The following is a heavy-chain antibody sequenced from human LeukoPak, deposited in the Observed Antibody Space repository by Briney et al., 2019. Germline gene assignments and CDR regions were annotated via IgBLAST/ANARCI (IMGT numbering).Heavy chain of an antibody. V-gene: IGHV5-51*01. CDR1: GSIFSNYW. D-gene: IGHD5-18*01. CDR2: IYTGDDDT. Sequence: GEALKISWKCAGSIFSNYWNGWGREVPGKGAEWRGIIYTGDDDTKYSPSFQGQVTISADTSISTAYLQWSSLKASDTAMYYCARHLRLWQNWFDPWGQGTLVTVSS. CDR3: ARHLRLWQNWFDP. J-gene: IGHJ5*02.